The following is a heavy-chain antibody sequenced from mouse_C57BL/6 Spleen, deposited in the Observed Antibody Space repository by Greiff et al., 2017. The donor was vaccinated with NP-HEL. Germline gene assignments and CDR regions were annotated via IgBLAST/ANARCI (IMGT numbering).Heavy chain of an antibody. CDR3: ARDNYGSRHEYFDV. J-gene: IGHJ1*03. CDR1: GFTFSSYA. Sequence: EVQGVESGGGLVKPGGSLKLSCAASGFTFSSYAMSWVRQTPEKRLEWVATISDGGSYTYYPDNVKGRFTISRDNAKNNLYLQMSHLKSEDTAMYYCARDNYGSRHEYFDVWGTGTTVTVSS. D-gene: IGHD1-1*01. V-gene: IGHV5-4*01. CDR2: ISDGGSYT.